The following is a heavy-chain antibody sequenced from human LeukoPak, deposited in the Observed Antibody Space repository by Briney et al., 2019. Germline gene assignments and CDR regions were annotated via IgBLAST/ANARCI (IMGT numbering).Heavy chain of an antibody. D-gene: IGHD4-11*01. V-gene: IGHV5-51*01. CDR2: IYPADSDN. J-gene: IGHJ5*02. CDR1: GYSFTYYW. Sequence: NHGESLKISCKASGYSFTYYWIGWGRPMPGEGLELMAIIYPADSDNQYSPFFQGHVTISADKSISTAYLQWSSLKASDTAMYFCARHFSADSTNSVPVAYHLDPWGQGTLVTVSS. CDR3: ARHFSADSTNSVPVAYHLDP.